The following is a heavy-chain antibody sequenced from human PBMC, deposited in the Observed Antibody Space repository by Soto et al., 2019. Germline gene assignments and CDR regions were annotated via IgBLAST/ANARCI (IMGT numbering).Heavy chain of an antibody. CDR2: IYYSGST. J-gene: IGHJ4*02. CDR3: ARFIPGTGSDY. D-gene: IGHD1-20*01. Sequence: QVQLQESGPGLVKPSQTLSLTCTVSGGSISSGGYYWSWIRQHPGKGLEWIGYIYYSGSTYYNPSLKSRVTISVDTSKHQFSLKLSAVTAADTAVYYCARFIPGTGSDYWGQGTLVTVSS. V-gene: IGHV4-31*03. CDR1: GGSISSGGYY.